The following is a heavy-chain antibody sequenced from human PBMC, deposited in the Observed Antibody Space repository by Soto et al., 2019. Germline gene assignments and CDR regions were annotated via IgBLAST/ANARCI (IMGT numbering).Heavy chain of an antibody. V-gene: IGHV3-23*01. J-gene: IGHJ4*02. Sequence: GGSLRLSCAAPGFTFSSYAMSWVRQAPGKGLEWVSAISGSGGSTYYADSVKGRFTISRDNSKNTLYLQMNSLRAEDTAVYYCAKKGDNYYDSSGYYRPFYYFDYWGQGTLVTVSS. CDR2: ISGSGGST. CDR3: AKKGDNYYDSSGYYRPFYYFDY. CDR1: GFTFSSYA. D-gene: IGHD3-22*01.